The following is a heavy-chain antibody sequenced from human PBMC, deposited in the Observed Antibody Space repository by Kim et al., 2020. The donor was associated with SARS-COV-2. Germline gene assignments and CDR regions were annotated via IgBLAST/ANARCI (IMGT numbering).Heavy chain of an antibody. CDR1: GDSITSSCCC. V-gene: IGHV4-39*01. D-gene: IGHD3-22*01. J-gene: IGHJ4*02. CDR3: ARQRPWLLMDS. CDR2: TCPGGTS. Sequence: SETLSLTCAVSGDSITSSCCCWGWIRQPPGKGLEWIGSTCPGGTSYYNPSLKSRVSISTDVSKNQFFLKVNSVTAADTAVYYCARQRPWLLMDSWGLGALVTVSP.